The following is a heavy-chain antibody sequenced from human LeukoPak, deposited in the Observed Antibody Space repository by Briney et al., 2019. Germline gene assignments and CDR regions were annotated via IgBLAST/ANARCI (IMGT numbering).Heavy chain of an antibody. J-gene: IGHJ4*02. CDR1: GFIFSSYA. Sequence: GGSLRLSCAASGFIFSSYAMTWVRQAPGKGLEWVSGISGSGDSTYYADSVKGRFTISRDNSKNTLYLQMNSLRAEDTAVYYCASSGSYRFDYWGQGTLVTVSS. CDR2: ISGSGDST. D-gene: IGHD1-26*01. CDR3: ASSGSYRFDY. V-gene: IGHV3-23*01.